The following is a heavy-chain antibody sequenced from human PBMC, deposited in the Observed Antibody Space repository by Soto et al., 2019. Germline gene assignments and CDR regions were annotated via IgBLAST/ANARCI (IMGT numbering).Heavy chain of an antibody. J-gene: IGHJ6*02. CDR2: LIPISGTA. V-gene: IGHV1-69*01. CDR3: ARSQGSSTSLEIYYYYYYGMDV. Sequence: QVQLVQSGAEVKKPGSSVKVSCKASGGTFSSYAISWVRQAPGQGLEWMGGLIPISGTANYAQKFQGRVTIPADESTSTAYMELSSLRSEDTAVYYCARSQGSSTSLEIYYYYYYGMDVWGQGTTVTVSS. D-gene: IGHD2-2*01. CDR1: GGTFSSYA.